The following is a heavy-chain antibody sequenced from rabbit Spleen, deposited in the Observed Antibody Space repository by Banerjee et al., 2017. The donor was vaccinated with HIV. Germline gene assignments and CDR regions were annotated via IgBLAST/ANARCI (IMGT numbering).Heavy chain of an antibody. V-gene: IGHV1S45*01. Sequence: QQQLVESGGGLVKPGASLTLTCKASGFSFSNKAVMCWVRQTPGKGLEWIACINAITGKAVYARWAQGRFTFSKTSSTTVTLQMTSLTAADTATYFCARDTSSSFSSYGMDLWGPGTLVTVS. D-gene: IGHD1-1*01. CDR3: ARDTSSSFSSYGMDL. CDR1: GFSFSNKAV. J-gene: IGHJ6*01. CDR2: INAITGKA.